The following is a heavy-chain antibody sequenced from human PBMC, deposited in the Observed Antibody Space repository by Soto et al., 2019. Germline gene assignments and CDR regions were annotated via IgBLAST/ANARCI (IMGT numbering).Heavy chain of an antibody. CDR2: ISSGSSNI. J-gene: IGHJ4*02. CDR1: GSAFRSYN. D-gene: IGHD2-15*01. Sequence: GGSLRLYCAASGSAFRSYNMNWVRQAPGKGLEWVASISSGSSNIYYADSVKGRFTISRDNAKNSLFLQMDSLRAEDSAVYYCASATVVAATFDFWGQGTLVTVSS. V-gene: IGHV3-21*01. CDR3: ASATVVAATFDF.